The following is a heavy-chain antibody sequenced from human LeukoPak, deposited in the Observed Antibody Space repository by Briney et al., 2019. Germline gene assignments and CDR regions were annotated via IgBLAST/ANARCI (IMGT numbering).Heavy chain of an antibody. CDR3: ARGKYYDYVWGSYRLGFDY. CDR1: GGSISSSSYY. Sequence: SETLSLTCTVSGGSISSSSYYWGWIRQPPGKGLEWIGSIYYSGSTYYNPSLKSRVTISVDTSKNQFSLKLSSVTAADTAVYYCARGKYYDYVWGSYRLGFDYWGQGTLVTVSS. D-gene: IGHD3-16*02. J-gene: IGHJ4*02. CDR2: IYYSGST. V-gene: IGHV4-39*07.